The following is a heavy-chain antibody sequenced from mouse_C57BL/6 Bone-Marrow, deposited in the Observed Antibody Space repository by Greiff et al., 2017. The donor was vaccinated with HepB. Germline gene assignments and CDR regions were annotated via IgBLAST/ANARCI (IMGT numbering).Heavy chain of an antibody. Sequence: EVMLVESGEGLVKPGGSLKLSCAASGFTFSSYAMSWVRQTPEKRLEWVAYISSGGDYIYYADTVKGRFTISRDNARNTLYLQMSSLKSEDTAMYYCTMIYYGNYIDYWGQGTTLTVSS. V-gene: IGHV5-9-1*02. CDR2: ISSGGDYI. CDR3: TMIYYGNYIDY. CDR1: GFTFSSYA. D-gene: IGHD2-1*01. J-gene: IGHJ2*01.